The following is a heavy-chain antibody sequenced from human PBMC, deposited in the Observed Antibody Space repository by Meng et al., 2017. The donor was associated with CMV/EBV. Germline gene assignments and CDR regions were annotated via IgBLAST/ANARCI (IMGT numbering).Heavy chain of an antibody. Sequence: GSLRLSCTVSGGSISSSSYYWGWIRQPPGKGLEWIGSIYYSGSTYYNPSLKSRVTISVDTSKNQFSLKLSSVTAADTAVYYCATDTIGYCSSTSCYGNDAFDIWGQGTMVTVSS. CDR3: ATDTIGYCSSTSCYGNDAFDI. V-gene: IGHV4-39*07. J-gene: IGHJ3*02. CDR1: GGSISSSSYY. CDR2: IYYSGST. D-gene: IGHD2-2*01.